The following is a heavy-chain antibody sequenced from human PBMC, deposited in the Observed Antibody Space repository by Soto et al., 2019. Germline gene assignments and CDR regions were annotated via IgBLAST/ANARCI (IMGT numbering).Heavy chain of an antibody. CDR3: ASEPHRGGYDIQGYFDY. D-gene: IGHD3-9*01. CDR2: ISGSGSTI. J-gene: IGHJ4*02. V-gene: IGHV3-11*04. Sequence: GGSLRLSCAASGFTFSDYYMSWIRQAPGKGLEWVSYISGSGSTIYYADSVKGRFTISRDNAKNSLYLQMNSLRAEDTSVYYCASEPHRGGYDIQGYFDYWGQGTLVTVSS. CDR1: GFTFSDYY.